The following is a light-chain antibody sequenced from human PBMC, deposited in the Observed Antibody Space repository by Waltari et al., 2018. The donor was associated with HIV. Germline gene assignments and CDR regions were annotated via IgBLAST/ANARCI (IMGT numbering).Light chain of an antibody. J-gene: IGLJ3*02. CDR2: GDS. CDR3: QSYDSSLSAWV. CDR1: RSNIGAGYE. V-gene: IGLV1-40*01. Sequence: QSVVRQPPSVSGAPGQRVTISCTGSRSNIGAGYEVHWYQQLPGAAPKLLIFGDSNRPSGVPDRFSGSKSGTSASLAISGLQAEDEADYYCQSYDSSLSAWVFGGGTKLTVL.